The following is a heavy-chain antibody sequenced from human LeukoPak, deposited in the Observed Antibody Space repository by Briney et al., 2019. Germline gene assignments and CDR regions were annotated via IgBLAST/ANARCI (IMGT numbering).Heavy chain of an antibody. V-gene: IGHV1-18*01. J-gene: IGHJ2*01. D-gene: IGHD3-22*01. Sequence: ASEKVSCKASGYTFTTYGISWVRQAPGQGLEWLGWISDYNGRTNYSEKLQDRVTMTTDTSTSTAYMELRSLRSDDTAVYYCARGLDYYDGTGYRSYWYLDLWGRGTLVAVSS. CDR1: GYTFTTYG. CDR3: ARGLDYYDGTGYRSYWYLDL. CDR2: ISDYNGRT.